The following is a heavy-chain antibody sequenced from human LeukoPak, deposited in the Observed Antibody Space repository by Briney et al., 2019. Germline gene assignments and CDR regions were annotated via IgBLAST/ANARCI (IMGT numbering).Heavy chain of an antibody. V-gene: IGHV1-2*06. Sequence: ASVKVSCKASGYTFTGYYMHWVRQAPGQGLEWMGRINPNSGGTNYAQRFQGRVTMTRDTSISTAYMELSRLRSDDTAVYYCAREKVRQSGMDVWGQGTTVTVSS. CDR1: GYTFTGYY. D-gene: IGHD2-2*01. CDR3: AREKVRQSGMDV. J-gene: IGHJ6*02. CDR2: INPNSGGT.